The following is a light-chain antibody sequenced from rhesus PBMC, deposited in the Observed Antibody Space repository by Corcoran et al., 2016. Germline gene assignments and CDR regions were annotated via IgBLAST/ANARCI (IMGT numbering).Light chain of an antibody. CDR1: QSVSSY. V-gene: IGKV3-24*04. J-gene: IGKJ4*01. Sequence: EIVMTQSPATLALSPGERATLSCRASQSVSSYLAWYQQKPGQAPRLLIYGASSRATGIPERFSVSGYGTEFTLTISSLEPEDVGVYFGLQSSNWPLTFGGGTKVEIK. CDR2: GAS. CDR3: LQSSNWPLT.